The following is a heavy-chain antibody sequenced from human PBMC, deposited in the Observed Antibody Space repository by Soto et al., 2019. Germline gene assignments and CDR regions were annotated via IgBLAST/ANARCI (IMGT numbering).Heavy chain of an antibody. CDR1: GYSFTNFG. CDR2: STTFNGNT. D-gene: IGHD3-9*01. V-gene: IGHV1-18*01. CDR3: VRDRYAYFDPPASDY. Sequence: QVQLMQSGPEVKKPGASMRVSCKTSGYSFTNFGISWVRQAPGQGLEWMGWSTTFNGNTNYAQRFQGRMTVTSETSTSTVYRELTSLTSDDTAVYYCVRDRYAYFDPPASDYWGQGTLVTVSS. J-gene: IGHJ4*02.